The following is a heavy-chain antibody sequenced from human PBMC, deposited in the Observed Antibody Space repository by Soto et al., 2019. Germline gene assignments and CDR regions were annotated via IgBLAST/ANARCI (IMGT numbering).Heavy chain of an antibody. CDR2: IIPIFGTA. CDR3: ARGGVYGGDHYYTGMDV. J-gene: IGHJ6*02. D-gene: IGHD3-3*01. Sequence: GASVKVSCKASGGTFSSYAISWVRQAPGQGLEWMGGIIPIFGTANYAQKFQGRVTITADESTSTAYMELSSLRADDSAVYYCARGGVYGGDHYYTGMDVWGQGTTVTVSS. V-gene: IGHV1-69*13. CDR1: GGTFSSYA.